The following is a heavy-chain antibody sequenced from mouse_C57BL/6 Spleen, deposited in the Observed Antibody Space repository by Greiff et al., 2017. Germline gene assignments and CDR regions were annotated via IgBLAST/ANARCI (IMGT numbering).Heavy chain of an antibody. CDR1: GFTFSDYG. J-gene: IGHJ4*01. Sequence: EVKLMESGGGLVKPGGSLKLSCAASGFTFSDYGMHWVRQAPEKGLEWVAYISSGSSTIYYADTVKGRFTISRDNAKNTLFLQMTSLRSEDTAMYYCARRDYDRDYYAMDYWGQGTSVTVSS. V-gene: IGHV5-17*01. CDR2: ISSGSSTI. CDR3: ARRDYDRDYYAMDY. D-gene: IGHD2-4*01.